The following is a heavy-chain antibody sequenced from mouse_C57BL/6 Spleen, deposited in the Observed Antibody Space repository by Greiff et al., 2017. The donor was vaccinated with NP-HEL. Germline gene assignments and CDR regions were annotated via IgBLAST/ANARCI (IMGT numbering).Heavy chain of an antibody. D-gene: IGHD2-3*01. J-gene: IGHJ2*01. V-gene: IGHV1-52*01. Sequence: QVQLQQPGAELVRPGSSVKLSCKASGYTFTSYWMHWVKQRPIQGLEWIGNIDPSDSETHYNQKFKDKATLTVDKSSSTAYMPLSSLTSEDSAVYYCARERRWLLQDWGQGTTLTVSS. CDR2: IDPSDSET. CDR1: GYTFTSYW. CDR3: ARERRWLLQD.